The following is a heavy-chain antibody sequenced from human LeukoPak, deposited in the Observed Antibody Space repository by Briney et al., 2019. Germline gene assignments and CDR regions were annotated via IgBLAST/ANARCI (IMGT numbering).Heavy chain of an antibody. V-gene: IGHV4-4*07. CDR2: IYTSGST. Sequence: SETLSLTCTVPGGSISNYYWSWIRQPAGKGLEWIGLIYTSGSTNYNPSLKSRVTMSVDTSKNQFSLKLSSVTAADTAVYYCARDRAGYGDGYMDVWGKGTTVTVSS. J-gene: IGHJ6*03. D-gene: IGHD4-17*01. CDR3: ARDRAGYGDGYMDV. CDR1: GGSISNYY.